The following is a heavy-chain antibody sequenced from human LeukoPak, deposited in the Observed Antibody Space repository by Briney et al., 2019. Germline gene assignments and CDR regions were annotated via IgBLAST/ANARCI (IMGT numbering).Heavy chain of an antibody. D-gene: IGHD6-19*01. CDR3: AKSAGSWLAPGSYFDY. CDR1: GFTFSSYA. CDR2: ISGSGGST. Sequence: PGGSLRLSCAASGFTFSSYAMSWVRQAPGKGLDWVSAISGSGGSTYYADSVKGRFTISRDNSKNTLYLQMNSLRAEDTAVYYCAKSAGSWLAPGSYFDYWGQGTLVTVSS. J-gene: IGHJ4*02. V-gene: IGHV3-23*01.